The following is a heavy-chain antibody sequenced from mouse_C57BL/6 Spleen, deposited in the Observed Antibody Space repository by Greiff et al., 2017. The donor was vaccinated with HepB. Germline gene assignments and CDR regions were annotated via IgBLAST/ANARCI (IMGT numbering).Heavy chain of an antibody. J-gene: IGHJ2*01. CDR3: TRMGDYDVRDFDY. V-gene: IGHV1-5*01. CDR1: GYTFTSYW. Sequence: EVQLQQSGTVLARPGASVKMSCKTSGYTFTSYWMHWVKQRPGQGLEWIGAIYPGNSDTSYNQKFKGKAKLTAVTSASTAYMELSSLTNEDSAVYYCTRMGDYDVRDFDYWGQGTTLTVSS. D-gene: IGHD2-4*01. CDR2: IYPGNSDT.